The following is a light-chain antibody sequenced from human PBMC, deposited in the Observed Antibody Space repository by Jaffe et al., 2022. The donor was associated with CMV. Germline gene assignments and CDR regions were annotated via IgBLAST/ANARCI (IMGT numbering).Light chain of an antibody. CDR2: GAS. CDR3: QQYVDWPRT. Sequence: EIVMTQSPATLSVSPGQRASLSCKASQSVSGNLAWYQQKPGQPPRLLIYGASTRAPAIPARFSGSGSGTEFTLTISSLQSEDFAVYFCQQYVDWPRTFGQGTKVELK. CDR1: QSVSGN. J-gene: IGKJ1*01. V-gene: IGKV3-15*01.